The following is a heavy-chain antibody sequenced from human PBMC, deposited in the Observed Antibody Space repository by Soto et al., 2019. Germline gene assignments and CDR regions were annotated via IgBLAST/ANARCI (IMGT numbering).Heavy chain of an antibody. D-gene: IGHD2-8*01. Sequence: PVGSLRLSCASSGFTFSSCSMNWVRQAPGKGLEWVSFISGSGDTKYYADSVKGRFTISRDNAKNSLYLQMNSLRDEDTAVYYCAKYCSSDVCFDYWGQGTLVTVSS. CDR3: AKYCSSDVCFDY. V-gene: IGHV3-48*02. CDR1: GFTFSSCS. J-gene: IGHJ4*02. CDR2: ISGSGDTK.